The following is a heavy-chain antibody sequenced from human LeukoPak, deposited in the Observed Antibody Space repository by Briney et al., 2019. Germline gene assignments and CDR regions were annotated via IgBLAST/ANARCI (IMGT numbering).Heavy chain of an antibody. Sequence: GGSLRLSCAASGFTFSSYAMNWVRQAPGKGPEWVSTISGSGTSTYYADSVKGRFTISRDNSKNTLYLQMNSLRAEDTAIYYCAKAYGSGSYYPDYWGQGTLVTVSS. CDR1: GFTFSSYA. CDR2: ISGSGTST. V-gene: IGHV3-23*01. D-gene: IGHD3-10*01. CDR3: AKAYGSGSYYPDY. J-gene: IGHJ4*02.